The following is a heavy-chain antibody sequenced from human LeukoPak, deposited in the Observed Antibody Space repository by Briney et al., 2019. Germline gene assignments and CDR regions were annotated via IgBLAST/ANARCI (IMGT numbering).Heavy chain of an antibody. V-gene: IGHV1-46*01. J-gene: IGHJ6*03. CDR2: INPSGGST. D-gene: IGHD3-9*01. CDR3: ARALTDPYYDILTGYYWYMDV. CDR1: GYTFSSYY. Sequence: ASVKVSCKASGYTFSSYYTHWVRQAPGQGLEWMGIINPSGGSTSYTQKFQGRVTMTRDKSTNTVYMELSSLRSEDTAVYYCARALTDPYYDILTGYYWYMDVWGKGTTVTVSS.